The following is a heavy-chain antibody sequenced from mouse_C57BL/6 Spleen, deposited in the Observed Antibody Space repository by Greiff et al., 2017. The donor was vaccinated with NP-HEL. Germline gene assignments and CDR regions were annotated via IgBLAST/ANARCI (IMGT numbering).Heavy chain of an antibody. CDR2: IRSKSNNYAT. Sequence: EVQLVESGGGLVQPKGSLKLSCAASGFSFNTYAMNWVRQAPGKGLEWVARIRSKSNNYATYYAESVKDRFTISRDESESMLYLQMNNLKTEDTAMYYCVRQGGGYDGFAYWGQGTLVTVSA. CDR3: VRQGGGYDGFAY. J-gene: IGHJ3*01. D-gene: IGHD2-2*01. CDR1: GFSFNTYA. V-gene: IGHV10-1*01.